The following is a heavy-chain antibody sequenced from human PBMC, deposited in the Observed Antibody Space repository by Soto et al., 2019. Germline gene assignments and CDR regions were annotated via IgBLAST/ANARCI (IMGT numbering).Heavy chain of an antibody. CDR2: ISTSGGRP. CDR3: AKDPDRYDYVWGTYRYIDH. Sequence: EVQLLESGGGLVQPGGSLRLSCTASGITFSNYAMSWVRLAPRKGLERVSTISTSGGRPYYADSEKGRFTISRDNSKNTLYLQMNSLRAEDTAVYYCAKDPDRYDYVWGTYRYIDHWGQGTLVTVSS. D-gene: IGHD3-16*02. CDR1: GITFSNYA. J-gene: IGHJ4*02. V-gene: IGHV3-23*01.